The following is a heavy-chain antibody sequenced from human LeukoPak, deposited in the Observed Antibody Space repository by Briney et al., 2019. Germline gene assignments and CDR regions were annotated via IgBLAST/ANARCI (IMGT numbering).Heavy chain of an antibody. CDR1: GFSVTSFY. CDR2: IYTGRTT. D-gene: IGHD2-21*02. J-gene: IGHJ4*02. Sequence: GGSLRLSCAVSGFSVTSFYMSWVRQAPGKGLECVSIIYTGRTTKYADTVKGRFTISRDNSNNILYLQMNSLRAEDTAIYYCASGGLVTASSFDFWGQGTLVTVSS. V-gene: IGHV3-66*01. CDR3: ASGGLVTASSFDF.